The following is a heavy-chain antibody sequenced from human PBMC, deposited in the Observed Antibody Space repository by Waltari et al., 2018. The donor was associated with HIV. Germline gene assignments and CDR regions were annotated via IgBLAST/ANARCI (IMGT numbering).Heavy chain of an antibody. V-gene: IGHV3-33*01. CDR3: ARGVRYFDWLDY. D-gene: IGHD3-9*01. J-gene: IGHJ4*02. Sequence: QVHLVESGGGVVQPGRSLRLSCAASGFTFSDYGIHWVRQAPGKGLEWVSTISYEGSNNYYVDSVKGRFTISRDNSKNTVYLQMNTLRIEDTAVYFCARGVRYFDWLDYWGQGTLVTVSS. CDR2: ISYEGSNN. CDR1: GFTFSDYG.